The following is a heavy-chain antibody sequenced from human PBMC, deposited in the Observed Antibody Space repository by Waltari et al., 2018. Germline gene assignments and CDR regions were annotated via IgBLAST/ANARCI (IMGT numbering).Heavy chain of an antibody. J-gene: IGHJ2*01. V-gene: IGHV4-4*02. CDR3: ARVRLTTVTTIRRRDWYFDL. CDR1: GGSISSSHW. D-gene: IGHD4-17*01. CDR2: IYHSGST. Sequence: QVQLQESGPGLVKPSGTLSLTCAVSGGSISSSHWWRWVRPPPGKGLEWIGEIYHSGSTNYNPSLKSRVTISVDKSKNQFSLKLSSVTAADTAVYYCARVRLTTVTTIRRRDWYFDLWGRGTLVTVSS.